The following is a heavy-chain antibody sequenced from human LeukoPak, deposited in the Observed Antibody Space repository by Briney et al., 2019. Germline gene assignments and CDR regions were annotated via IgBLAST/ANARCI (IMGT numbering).Heavy chain of an antibody. Sequence: PGGSLRPSCAGSGFIFRNYGMHWVRQAPGQGLEWVAVISDGGTHLYYADSVKGRFTISRDNSKNTLYLQMNSLRAEDTAVYYCARDGRLGYYDILTGYYTWGQGTLVTVSS. CDR2: ISDGGTHL. V-gene: IGHV3-33*08. J-gene: IGHJ4*02. CDR1: GFIFRNYG. CDR3: ARDGRLGYYDILTGYYT. D-gene: IGHD3-9*01.